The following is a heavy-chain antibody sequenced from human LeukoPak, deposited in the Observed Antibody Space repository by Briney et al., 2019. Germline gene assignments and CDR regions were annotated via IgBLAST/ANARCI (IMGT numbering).Heavy chain of an antibody. D-gene: IGHD2-21*02. Sequence: GGSLRLSCAASGFTFSLYTTHWVRQAPGKGLEWVAVISYDGSDKYYADSVKGRFTISRDNSKNTLFLQMNSLRAEDTAVYFCARDVGGGDTFDYWGQGTLVTVSS. V-gene: IGHV3-30*04. CDR2: ISYDGSDK. CDR3: ARDVGGGDTFDY. J-gene: IGHJ4*02. CDR1: GFTFSLYT.